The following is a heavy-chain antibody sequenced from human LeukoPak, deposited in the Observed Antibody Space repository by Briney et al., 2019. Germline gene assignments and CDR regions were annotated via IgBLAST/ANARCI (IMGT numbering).Heavy chain of an antibody. CDR2: IGAFNGNT. J-gene: IGHJ5*02. CDR1: GYSFDRYG. V-gene: IGHV1-18*01. D-gene: IGHD2-2*01. CDR3: ARLSSSTRFRGTWFDP. Sequence: ASVKVSCKASGYSFDRYGVSWVRQAPGHGLEWLGWIGAFNGNTNYAQKLQGRVTMTTDTSTSTAYMELRSLRSDDTAVYYCARLSSSTRFRGTWFDPWGQGTLVTVSS.